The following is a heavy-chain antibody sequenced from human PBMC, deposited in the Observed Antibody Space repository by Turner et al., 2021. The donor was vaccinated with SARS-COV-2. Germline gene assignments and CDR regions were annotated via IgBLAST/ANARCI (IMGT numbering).Heavy chain of an antibody. J-gene: IGHJ6*02. V-gene: IGHV1-24*01. Sequence: QVQLVQYGAEVKKPGASVKVSCKVSGYTLTEFSMHWVRQAPGKGLEWMGAFDPEDVETIYAQKFQGRVSMTEDTSTDTAYMELSSLRSEDTAVYYCATVPVVPAAIGYYYYYGMDVWGQGTTVTVSS. CDR1: GYTLTEFS. D-gene: IGHD2-2*02. CDR2: FDPEDVET. CDR3: ATVPVVPAAIGYYYYYGMDV.